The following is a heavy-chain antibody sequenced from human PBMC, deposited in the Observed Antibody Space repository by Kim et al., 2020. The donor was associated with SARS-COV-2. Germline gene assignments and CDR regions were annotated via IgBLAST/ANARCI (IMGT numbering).Heavy chain of an antibody. J-gene: IGHJ6*02. CDR3: ARARGTTINYGMDV. CDR1: GISVSSNY. D-gene: IGHD5-12*01. V-gene: IGHV3-53*01. Sequence: GGSLRLYCAVSGISVSSNYMNWVRQAPGKGLEWVSILYSGGSTDYADSVKGRFTISRDNSKNALYLQMNSLTDDDTAVYYCARARGTTINYGMDVWGQGTTVIVSS. CDR2: LYSGGST.